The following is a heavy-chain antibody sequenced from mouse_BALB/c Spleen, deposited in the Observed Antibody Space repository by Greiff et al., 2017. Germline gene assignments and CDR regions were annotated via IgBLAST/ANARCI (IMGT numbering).Heavy chain of an antibody. V-gene: IGHV5-6-3*01. CDR2: INSNGGST. J-gene: IGHJ4*01. CDR1: GFTFSSYG. Sequence: EVKLVESGGGLVQPGGSLKLSCAASGFTFSSYGMSWVRQTPDKRLELVATINSNGGSTYYPDSVKGRFTISRDNAKNTLYLQMSSLKSEDTAMYYCARERYYGSSYAMDYWGQGTSVTVSS. D-gene: IGHD1-1*01. CDR3: ARERYYGSSYAMDY.